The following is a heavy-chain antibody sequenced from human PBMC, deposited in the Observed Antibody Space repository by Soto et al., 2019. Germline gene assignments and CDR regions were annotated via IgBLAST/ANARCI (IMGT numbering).Heavy chain of an antibody. CDR1: GYSISSGYY. CDR2: IYHSGRT. CDR3: ARAHYYYGMDV. V-gene: IGHV4-38-2*01. Sequence: SETLSLTCAVSGYSISSGYYWGWIRQPPGKGLEWIGSIYHSGRTYYNPSLKSRVTITIARSKNQFSLKLRSVTAADTSMYYCARAHYYYGMDVWGQGTTVTVSS. J-gene: IGHJ6*01.